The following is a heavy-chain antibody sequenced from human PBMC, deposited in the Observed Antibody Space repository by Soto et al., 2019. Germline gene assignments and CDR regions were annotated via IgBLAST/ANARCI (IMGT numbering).Heavy chain of an antibody. D-gene: IGHD3-22*01. CDR2: INPNSGGT. CDR3: ARNYYDSSGLDY. Sequence: VASVKVSCKASGYTFTGYYMHWVRQAPGQGLEWMGWINPNSGGTNYAQKFQGWVTMTRDTSISTAYMELSRLRSDDTAVYYCARNYYDSSGLDYWGQGTRVTVAS. CDR1: GYTFTGYY. J-gene: IGHJ4*02. V-gene: IGHV1-2*04.